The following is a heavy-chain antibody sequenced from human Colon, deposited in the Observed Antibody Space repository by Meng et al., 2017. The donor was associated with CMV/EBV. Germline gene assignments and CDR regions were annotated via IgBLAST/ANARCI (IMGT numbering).Heavy chain of an antibody. Sequence: EVQRVGSGGGLVQPGGSLRPSCAASGFPVSSKYMSWVRQAPGKGLEWVSVIYIDDSTYYADSVEGRFTISRDNSRNTVYLQMNSLRAEDTAVYYCARDSPHAWDWGQGTLVTVSS. D-gene: IGHD3-16*01. V-gene: IGHV3-53*01. J-gene: IGHJ4*02. CDR1: GFPVSSKY. CDR2: IYIDDST. CDR3: ARDSPHAWD.